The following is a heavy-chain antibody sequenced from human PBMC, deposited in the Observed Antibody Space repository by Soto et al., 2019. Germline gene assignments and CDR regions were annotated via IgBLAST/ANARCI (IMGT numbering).Heavy chain of an antibody. CDR1: GFTFSSYA. CDR2: ISGSGGST. CDR3: ANFVVVAANPNLDY. D-gene: IGHD2-15*01. J-gene: IGHJ4*02. Sequence: GGSLRLSCAASGFTFSSYAMSWVRQAPGKGLEWVSAISGSGGSTYYADSVKGRLTISRDNSKNTLYLQMNSLRAEDTAVYYCANFVVVAANPNLDYWGQGTLVTVSS. V-gene: IGHV3-23*01.